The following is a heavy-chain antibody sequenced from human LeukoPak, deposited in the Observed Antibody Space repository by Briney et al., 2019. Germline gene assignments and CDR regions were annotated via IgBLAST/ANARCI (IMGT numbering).Heavy chain of an antibody. V-gene: IGHV1-46*01. Sequence: ASVKVSCKASGYAFTRHYMHWVRQAPGQGLEWMGLINPSGSSTIYAQKFQGRVTMTRDMSTSTDYMELSSLRSEDTAVYYCARDATLRLGEVFLDYWGQGILVTVSS. CDR2: INPSGSST. J-gene: IGHJ4*02. D-gene: IGHD3-10*01. CDR3: ARDATLRLGEVFLDY. CDR1: GYAFTRHY.